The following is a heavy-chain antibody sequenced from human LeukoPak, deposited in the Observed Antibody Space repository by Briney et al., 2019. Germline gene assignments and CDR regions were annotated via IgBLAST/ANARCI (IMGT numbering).Heavy chain of an antibody. D-gene: IGHD2-2*01. CDR3: ARYCSSTSCYSNYYNWFDP. V-gene: IGHV4-30-2*01. CDR1: GGSISSGGYS. J-gene: IGHJ5*02. CDR2: IYHSGST. Sequence: SETLSLTCAVSGGSISSGGYSWSWLRQPPGKGLEWFGYIYHSGSTYYNPSLKSRVTISVDRSKNQFSLKLSSVSAADTAVYYCARYCSSTSCYSNYYNWFDPWGQGTLVTVSS.